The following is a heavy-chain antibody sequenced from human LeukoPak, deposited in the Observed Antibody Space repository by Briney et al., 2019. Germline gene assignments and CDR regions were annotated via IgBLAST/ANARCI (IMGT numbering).Heavy chain of an antibody. CDR2: INHSGST. J-gene: IGHJ4*02. V-gene: IGHV4-39*07. CDR1: GFSLSTSGVG. D-gene: IGHD3-10*01. Sequence: SGPTLVNPTQTLTLTCTFSGFSLSTSGVGVGWIRQPPGKGLEWIGEINHSGSTNYNPSLKSRVTISVDTSKNQFSLKLSSVTAADTAVYYCARGRRYYYGSGRFDYWGQGTLVTVSS. CDR3: ARGRRYYYGSGRFDY.